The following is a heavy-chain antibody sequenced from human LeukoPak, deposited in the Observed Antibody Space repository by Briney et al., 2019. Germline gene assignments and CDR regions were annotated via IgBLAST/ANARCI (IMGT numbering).Heavy chain of an antibody. Sequence: ASEKVSCKASGGAFSSYAISWVRQAPGQGLEWMGGIIPIFGTANYAQKFQGRVTITADESTSTAYMELSSLRSEDTAVYYCARAFGAPYYYGSGSYYWWGQGTLVTVSS. CDR3: ARAFGAPYYYGSGSYYW. CDR1: GGAFSSYA. D-gene: IGHD3-10*01. V-gene: IGHV1-69*13. J-gene: IGHJ4*02. CDR2: IIPIFGTA.